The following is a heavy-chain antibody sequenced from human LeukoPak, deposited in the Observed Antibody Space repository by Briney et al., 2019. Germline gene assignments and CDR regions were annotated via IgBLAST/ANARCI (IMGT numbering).Heavy chain of an antibody. V-gene: IGHV3-7*01. J-gene: IGHJ6*03. CDR1: GFTFSTYW. D-gene: IGHD3-22*01. CDR2: IYEDGSAK. Sequence: GGSLRLSCAASGFTFSTYWMSWVRQAPGRGLEWVANIYEDGSAKYSVDSVKGRFTISRDNAKGSLYLQMNSLRAEDTAVYYCARDTYYYDSSGYYSGRRYYYYYMDVWGKGTTVTVSS. CDR3: ARDTYYYDSSGYYSGRRYYYYYMDV.